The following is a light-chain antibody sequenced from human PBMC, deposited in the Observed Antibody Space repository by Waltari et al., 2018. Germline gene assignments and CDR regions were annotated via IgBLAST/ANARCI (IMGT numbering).Light chain of an antibody. CDR3: QSYDRSLSAWV. CDR1: SSNTGAPSD. Sequence: QSVLTQPPSVSGAPGQRVTLPCPGSSSNTGAPSDVHRYHQLPGTAPKPLICDNNNRPSGVPDRFSGSKSGTSASLAITGLQADDEADYYCQSYDRSLSAWVFGGGTKVTVL. V-gene: IGLV1-40*01. J-gene: IGLJ3*02. CDR2: DNN.